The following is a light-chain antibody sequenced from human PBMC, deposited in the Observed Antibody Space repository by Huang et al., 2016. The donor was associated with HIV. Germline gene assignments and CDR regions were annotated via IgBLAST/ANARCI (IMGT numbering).Light chain of an antibody. Sequence: DIQLTQSPSSLSASVGDRVTITCRASQSISNYLNWYQQKLGEGPNLLIYASSSLQTGVPSRLSGSGYGTDFTLTITNLRPEDFATYYCQQTFATPYTFGQGTKLDIK. CDR2: ASS. V-gene: IGKV1-39*01. CDR3: QQTFATPYT. J-gene: IGKJ2*01. CDR1: QSISNY.